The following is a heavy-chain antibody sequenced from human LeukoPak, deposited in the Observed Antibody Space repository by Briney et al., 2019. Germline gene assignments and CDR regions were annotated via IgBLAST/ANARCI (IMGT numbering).Heavy chain of an antibody. V-gene: IGHV1-2*02. CDR2: MNPNSGGT. J-gene: IGHJ4*02. Sequence: ASVKVSCKASGYTLTGYYMHWVRQAPGQGLEWMGWMNPNSGGTKYAQKFQGRVTMTRDTSISTAYMELSRLRSDDTAMYYCARDRSVVAVGAYFDYWGQGTLVTVSS. D-gene: IGHD1-26*01. CDR1: GYTLTGYY. CDR3: ARDRSVVAVGAYFDY.